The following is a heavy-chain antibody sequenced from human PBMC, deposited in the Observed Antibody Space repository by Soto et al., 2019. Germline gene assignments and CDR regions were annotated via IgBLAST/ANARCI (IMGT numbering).Heavy chain of an antibody. J-gene: IGHJ4*02. D-gene: IGHD2-15*01. CDR2: IYHSGST. V-gene: IGHV4-4*02. CDR1: SGSISTANW. CDR3: ARRGGGVVLAATTPFDY. Sequence: QVPLQESGPRLVRPSGTLSLTCTVSSGSISTANWWSWVRQPPGRGLEWIGEIYHSGSTNYNLSLKSRGTLSVDKSKNQFSLRLSSVTAAGTATYYCARRGGGVVLAATTPFDYWGQGTLVTVSS.